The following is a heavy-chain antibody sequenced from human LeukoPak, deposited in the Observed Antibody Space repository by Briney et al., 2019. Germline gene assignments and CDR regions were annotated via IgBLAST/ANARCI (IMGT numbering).Heavy chain of an antibody. CDR3: ARSSGTGTFSY. D-gene: IGHD6-25*01. CDR2: VYYGRSP. V-gene: IGHV4-39*02. J-gene: IGHJ4*02. Sequence: SETLSPTCTVSGDSISRSTYYWAWIRQPPGKGLEWIGSVYYGRSPYYNPSLESRATISVDTSKNHFSLKMSSVTAADTAVYYCARSSGTGTFSYWGQGTLVTVSS. CDR1: GDSISRSTYY.